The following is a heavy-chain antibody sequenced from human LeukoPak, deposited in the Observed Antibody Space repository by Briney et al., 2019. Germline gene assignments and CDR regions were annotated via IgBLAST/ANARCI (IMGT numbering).Heavy chain of an antibody. CDR2: IYDSGST. J-gene: IGHJ3*01. Sequence: SETLSLTCTVSGGFISGYYWSWIRQPPGRGLEWLGYIYDSGSTKYNPSLKSRVTISVDASKNQISLKLTSMTAADTAVYYCARDGSGFDVLGQGTKVTVSS. CDR3: ARDGSGFDV. D-gene: IGHD2-2*03. CDR1: GGFISGYY. V-gene: IGHV4-59*01.